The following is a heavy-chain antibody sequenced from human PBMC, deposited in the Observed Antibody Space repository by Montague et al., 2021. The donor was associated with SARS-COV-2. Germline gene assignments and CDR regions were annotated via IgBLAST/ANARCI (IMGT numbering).Heavy chain of an antibody. CDR3: ASVNAVRVYWFDP. J-gene: IGHJ5*02. Sequence: TLSLTCTVSGGSISSGGYYWSWIRQHPGKGLEWIGYIYYSGSTYYNPSLKSRVTISVDTSKNQFSLKLSSVTAADTAAYYCASVNAVRVYWFDPWGQGTLVTVSS. V-gene: IGHV4-31*03. D-gene: IGHD2-8*01. CDR1: GGSISSGGYY. CDR2: IYYSGST.